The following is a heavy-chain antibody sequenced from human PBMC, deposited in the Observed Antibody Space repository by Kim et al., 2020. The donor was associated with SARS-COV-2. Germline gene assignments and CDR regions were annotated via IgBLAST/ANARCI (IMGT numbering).Heavy chain of an antibody. Sequence: GGSLRLSCAASGFTFSSYAMHWVRQAPGKGLEWVAVISYDGSNKYYADSVKGRFTISRDNSKNTLYLQMNSLRAEDTAVYYCARFFDSSGYFTDPYYYYGMDVWGQGTTVTVSS. J-gene: IGHJ6*02. CDR2: ISYDGSNK. D-gene: IGHD3-22*01. V-gene: IGHV3-30*04. CDR3: ARFFDSSGYFTDPYYYYGMDV. CDR1: GFTFSSYA.